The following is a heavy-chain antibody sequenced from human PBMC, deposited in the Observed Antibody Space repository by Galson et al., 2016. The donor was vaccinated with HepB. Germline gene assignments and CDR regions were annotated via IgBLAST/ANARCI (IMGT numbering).Heavy chain of an antibody. CDR1: GGSFSGYY. CDR2: ITHSGST. V-gene: IGHV4-34*01. J-gene: IGHJ5*02. Sequence: SETLSLTCAVNGGSFSGYYWSWIRQPPGKGLEWIGEITHSGSTKYNPSLKSRVNISVDTSKNQFSLKLSSMTAADTAVYYCARVVVAATNWFDPWGQGTLVTVSS. CDR3: ARVVVAATNWFDP. D-gene: IGHD2-15*01.